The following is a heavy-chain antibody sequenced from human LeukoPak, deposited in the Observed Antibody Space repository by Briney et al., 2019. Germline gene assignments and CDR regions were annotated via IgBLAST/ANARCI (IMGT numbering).Heavy chain of an antibody. Sequence: GGSLRLSCVASGFSFSSYAMNWVRQAPGKGLEWVSSLSDSGANTYYADSVKGRFTISRDNSKNTLHLQMNSLRAEDTALYYCAGRRDGSDIWGQGTMVTVSS. CDR1: GFSFSSYA. CDR2: LSDSGANT. V-gene: IGHV3-23*01. J-gene: IGHJ3*02. CDR3: AGRRDGSDI.